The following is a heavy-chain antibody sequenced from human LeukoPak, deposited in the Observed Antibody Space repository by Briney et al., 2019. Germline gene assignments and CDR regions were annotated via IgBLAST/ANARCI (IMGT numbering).Heavy chain of an antibody. Sequence: PSETLSLTCTVSGGSISNSNYFWGWIRQPPGKGLEWIGSIYHSGSTYYNQSLKSRVTISVDTSKNQFSLKLTSVTAADTTMYYCARHGYCSGGSCYSAYYYYLDVSGKGTTVPVSS. CDR2: IYHSGST. CDR1: GGSISNSNYF. J-gene: IGHJ6*03. D-gene: IGHD2-15*01. V-gene: IGHV4-39*01. CDR3: ARHGYCSGGSCYSAYYYYLDV.